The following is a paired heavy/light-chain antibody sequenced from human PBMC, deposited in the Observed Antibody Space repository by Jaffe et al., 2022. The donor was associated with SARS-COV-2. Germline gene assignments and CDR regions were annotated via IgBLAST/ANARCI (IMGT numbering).Heavy chain of an antibody. V-gene: IGHV3-11*01. CDR2: ISSSGSTI. CDR3: ARDRLVVVAAPGYYYYGMDV. CDR1: GFTFSDYY. Sequence: QVQLVESGGGLVKPGGSLRLSCAASGFTFSDYYMSWIRQAPGKGLEWVSYISSSGSTIYYADSVKGRFTISRDNAKNSLYLQMNSLRAEDTAVYYCARDRLVVVAAPGYYYYGMDVWGQGTTVTVSS. D-gene: IGHD2-15*01. J-gene: IGHJ6*02.
Light chain of an antibody. CDR1: QGIRND. J-gene: IGKJ1*01. V-gene: IGKV1-17*01. CDR3: LQHNSYPGT. Sequence: DIQMTQSPSSLSASVGDRVTITCRASQGIRNDLGWYQQKPGKAPKRLIYAASSLQSGVPSRFSGSGSGTEFTLTISSLQPEDFATYYCLQHNSYPGTFGQGTKVEIK. CDR2: AAS.